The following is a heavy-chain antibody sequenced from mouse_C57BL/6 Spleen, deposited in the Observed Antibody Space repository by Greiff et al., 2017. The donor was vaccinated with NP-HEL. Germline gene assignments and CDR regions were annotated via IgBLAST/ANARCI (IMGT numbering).Heavy chain of an antibody. Sequence: VQLQQPGAELVMPGASVKLSCKASGYTFTSYWMHWVKQRPGQGLEWIGEIDPSDSYTNYNQKFKGKSTLPVDKSSSTAYMQLSSLTSEDSAVYYCARRGTTVVAPYAMDYWGQGTSVTVSS. D-gene: IGHD1-1*01. CDR2: IDPSDSYT. V-gene: IGHV1-69*01. CDR3: ARRGTTVVAPYAMDY. J-gene: IGHJ4*01. CDR1: GYTFTSYW.